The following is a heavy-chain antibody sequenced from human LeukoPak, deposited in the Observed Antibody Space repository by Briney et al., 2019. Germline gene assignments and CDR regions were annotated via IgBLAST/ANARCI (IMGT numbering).Heavy chain of an antibody. J-gene: IGHJ4*02. CDR2: IKEDGSEK. CDR1: GFTFSGSW. V-gene: IGHV3-7*01. D-gene: IGHD1-1*01. CDR3: VRDGRPLDY. Sequence: GGSLRLSCAASGFTFSGSWMSWVRQAPGKGLGWVANIKEDGSEKYYVDSVRGGFSISRDNAKNSLYLPMNSLRAEDTAVYYCVRDGRPLDYWGQGTLVTVSS.